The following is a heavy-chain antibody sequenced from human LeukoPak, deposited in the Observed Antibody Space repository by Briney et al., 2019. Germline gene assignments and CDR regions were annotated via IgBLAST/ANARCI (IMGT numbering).Heavy chain of an antibody. CDR1: GGSLNNYY. CDR3: ARFSQYYDSPTHYLDY. J-gene: IGHJ4*02. CDR2: IYYTGST. Sequence: PSETLSLTCTVSGGSLNNYYWSWVRQPPGAGLEWLAYIYYTGSTNYNPSLKTRLTISVDTSKNQFSLRLNSVTAADTAVYYCARFSQYYDSPTHYLDYWGQGSLVTVSS. V-gene: IGHV4-59*08. D-gene: IGHD2/OR15-2a*01.